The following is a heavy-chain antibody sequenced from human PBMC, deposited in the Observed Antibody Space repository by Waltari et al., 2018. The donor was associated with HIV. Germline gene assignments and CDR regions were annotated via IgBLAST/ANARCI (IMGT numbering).Heavy chain of an antibody. V-gene: IGHV3-23*01. J-gene: IGHJ2*01. CDR3: VKDPTTITRGYFDL. CDR1: GFTFSNYA. Sequence: EEQLLESGGGLGQPGGSLRLSCVASGFTFSNYAMTWLRQIPGKGLGWVAGLTSAGSSTYHADSVQGRFIISRDKSKHTLFLQMTNLRVEDTAVYYCVKDPTTITRGYFDLWGRGTLVTVSS. D-gene: IGHD4-4*01. CDR2: LTSAGSST.